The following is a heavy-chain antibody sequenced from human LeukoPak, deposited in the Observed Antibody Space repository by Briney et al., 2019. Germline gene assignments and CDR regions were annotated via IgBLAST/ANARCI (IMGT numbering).Heavy chain of an antibody. V-gene: IGHV1-69*13. CDR3: ASFGRDGPYSSSWYSYFDY. CDR1: GYTFTSYY. D-gene: IGHD6-13*01. Sequence: SVKVSCKASGYTFTSYYMHWVRQAPGQGLEWMGGIIPIFGTANYAQKFQGRVTITADESTSTAYMELSSLRSEDTAVYYCASFGRDGPYSSSWYSYFDYWGQGTLVTVSS. CDR2: IIPIFGTA. J-gene: IGHJ4*02.